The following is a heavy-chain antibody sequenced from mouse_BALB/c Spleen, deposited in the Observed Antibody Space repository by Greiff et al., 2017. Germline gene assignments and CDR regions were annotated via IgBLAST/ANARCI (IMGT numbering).Heavy chain of an antibody. CDR1: GFTFSDYY. CDR2: ISDGGSYT. Sequence: EVKLMESGGGLVKPGGSLKLSCAASGFTFSDYYMYWVRQTPEKRLEWVATISDGGSYTYYPDSVKGRFTISRDNAKNNLYLQMSSLKSEDTAMYYCARGYDYPSWFAYWGQGTLVTVSA. V-gene: IGHV5-4*02. CDR3: ARGYDYPSWFAY. J-gene: IGHJ3*01. D-gene: IGHD2-4*01.